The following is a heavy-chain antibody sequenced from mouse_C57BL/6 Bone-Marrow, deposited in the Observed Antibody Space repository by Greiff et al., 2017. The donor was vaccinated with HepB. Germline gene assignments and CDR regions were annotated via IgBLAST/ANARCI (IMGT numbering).Heavy chain of an antibody. CDR1: GYTFTSYW. J-gene: IGHJ2*01. D-gene: IGHD2-5*01. V-gene: IGHV1-55*01. CDR3: ARRGYSNYLSYFDY. Sequence: VQLQHPGAELVKPGASVKMSCKASGYTFTSYWITWVKQRPGQGLEWIGDIYPGSGSTNYNEKFKSKATLTVDTSSSTAYMQLSSLTSEDSAVYYCARRGYSNYLSYFDYWGQGTTLTVSS. CDR2: IYPGSGST.